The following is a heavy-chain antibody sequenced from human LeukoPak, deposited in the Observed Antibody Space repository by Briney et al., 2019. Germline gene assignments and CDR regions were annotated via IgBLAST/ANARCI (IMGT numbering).Heavy chain of an antibody. V-gene: IGHV1-2*06. CDR2: INPNSGGT. J-gene: IGHJ4*02. Sequence: ASVKVSXKASGYTFTGYYMHWVRQAHGQGLEWMGRINPNSGGTNYAQKFQGRVTMTRDTSISTAYMELSRLRSDDTAVYYCARDSYSSSWAPLDYWGQGTLVTVSS. CDR1: GYTFTGYY. D-gene: IGHD6-13*01. CDR3: ARDSYSSSWAPLDY.